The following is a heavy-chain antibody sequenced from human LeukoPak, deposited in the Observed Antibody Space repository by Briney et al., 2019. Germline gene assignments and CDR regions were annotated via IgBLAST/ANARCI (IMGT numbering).Heavy chain of an antibody. D-gene: IGHD6-13*01. CDR1: GFTFAGYA. V-gene: IGHV3-23*01. CDR2: ISGSGDST. J-gene: IGHJ4*02. CDR3: AKCSSSWSSPYFDY. Sequence: PGGSLRLSCAASGFTFAGYAMTWVRQAPGKGLEWVSAISGSGDSTYYADSVKGRFTISRDNSKNTLYLQMNSLRAEDTAVYYCAKCSSSWSSPYFDYWGQETLVTVSS.